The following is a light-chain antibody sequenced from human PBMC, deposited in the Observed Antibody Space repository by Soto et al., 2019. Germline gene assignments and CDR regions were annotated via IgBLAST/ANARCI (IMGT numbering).Light chain of an antibody. V-gene: IGLV2-23*02. CDR2: EVT. CDR3: FSYAGDSVYV. CDR1: NSDVGAYPY. J-gene: IGLJ1*01. Sequence: QSVLTQPASVSGSPGQSITISCTGTNSDVGAYPYVSWYQQHPGNAPKLLIYEVTKRPSGVSDRFSGSKSGNTASLTISGLQAEDEADYYCFSYAGDSVYVFGTGTKVTVL.